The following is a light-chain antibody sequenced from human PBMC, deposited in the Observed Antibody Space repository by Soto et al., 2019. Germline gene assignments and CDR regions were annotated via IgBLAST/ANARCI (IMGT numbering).Light chain of an antibody. CDR3: QQYRT. V-gene: IGKV1-5*03. Sequence: DIQMTQSPSTLSASVGDRVTITCRASQSISSWLAWYQQKPGKAPKLLIYKASSLESGVPPRFSGSGSGTEFTLTISSLQPDDFATYYCQQYRTFGQGTKVDIK. CDR2: KAS. J-gene: IGKJ1*01. CDR1: QSISSW.